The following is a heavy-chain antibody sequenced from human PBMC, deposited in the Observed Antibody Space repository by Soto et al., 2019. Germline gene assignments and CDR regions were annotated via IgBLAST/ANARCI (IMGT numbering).Heavy chain of an antibody. J-gene: IGHJ4*02. V-gene: IGHV1-18*01. CDR2: INTYNGNT. CDR1: GYTFTNYG. Sequence: QVQLVQSGAEVKKPGASVQVSCKASGYTFTNYGINWVRQAPGQGLEWMGWINTYNGNTNFAQRLQGRVTMTTEATTSTAHMEFRSLRSDDTAVYYCARGSSPVDFDYWGQGTLVTVSS. D-gene: IGHD6-13*01. CDR3: ARGSSPVDFDY.